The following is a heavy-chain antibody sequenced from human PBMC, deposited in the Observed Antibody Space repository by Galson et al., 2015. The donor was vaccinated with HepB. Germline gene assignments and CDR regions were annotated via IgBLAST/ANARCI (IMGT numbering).Heavy chain of an antibody. CDR1: GFTFSSYG. Sequence: SLRLSCAASGFTFSSYGMHWVRQAPGKGLEWVAVISYDGSNKYYADSVKGRFTISRDNSKNTLYLQMNSLRAEDTAVYYCAKFGAVAGGSDYWGQGTLVTVSS. D-gene: IGHD6-19*01. CDR2: ISYDGSNK. V-gene: IGHV3-30*18. J-gene: IGHJ4*02. CDR3: AKFGAVAGGSDY.